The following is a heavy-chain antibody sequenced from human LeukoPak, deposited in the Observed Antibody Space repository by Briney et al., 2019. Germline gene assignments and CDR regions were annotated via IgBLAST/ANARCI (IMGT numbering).Heavy chain of an antibody. J-gene: IGHJ6*02. V-gene: IGHV1-69*13. Sequence: SVKVSCKASGGTFSIYAISWVRQAPGQGLEWMGGIIPIFGTANYAQKFQGRVTITADESTSTAYMELSSLRSEDTAVYYCARDWNYASGAYDYGKGVWGQGTTVTVSS. CDR1: GGTFSIYA. D-gene: IGHD1-7*01. CDR2: IIPIFGTA. CDR3: ARDWNYASGAYDYGKGV.